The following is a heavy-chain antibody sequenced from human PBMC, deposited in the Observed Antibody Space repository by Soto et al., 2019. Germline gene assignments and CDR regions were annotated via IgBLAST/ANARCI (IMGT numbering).Heavy chain of an antibody. V-gene: IGHV4-31*03. Sequence: SETLSLTCTVSGGSISSGGYYWSWIRQHPGKGLEWIGYIYYSGSTYYNPSLKSRVTISVDTSKNQFSLKLSSVTAADTAVYYCARSNPGYCSGGSCPDTYYYYYGMDFWGQGTTVTVSS. CDR3: ARSNPGYCSGGSCPDTYYYYYGMDF. CDR1: GGSISSGGYY. D-gene: IGHD2-15*01. CDR2: IYYSGST. J-gene: IGHJ6*02.